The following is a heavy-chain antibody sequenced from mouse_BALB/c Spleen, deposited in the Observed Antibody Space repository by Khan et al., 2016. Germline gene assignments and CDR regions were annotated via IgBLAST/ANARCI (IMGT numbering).Heavy chain of an antibody. J-gene: IGHJ2*01. V-gene: IGHV14-4*02. Sequence: VQLKESGAELVRSGASVRLSCTASVFNIKDYYIHWVKQRPEQGLEWIGWIDPENGATEYAPKFQGKATMTADTSSNTAYLQLSRLTSEDTAVYYCNAIYYGNYIYFDYWGQGTTLTVSS. CDR2: IDPENGAT. CDR1: VFNIKDYY. CDR3: NAIYYGNYIYFDY. D-gene: IGHD2-1*01.